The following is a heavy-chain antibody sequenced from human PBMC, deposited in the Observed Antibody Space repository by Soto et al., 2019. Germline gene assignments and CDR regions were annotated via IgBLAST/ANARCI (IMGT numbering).Heavy chain of an antibody. D-gene: IGHD2-15*01. CDR2: ISAYNGNT. CDR3: ARDAEAVVVVAATHRYYYYGMDV. CDR1: GYTFTSYG. V-gene: IGHV1-18*01. Sequence: QVQLVQSGAEVKKPGASVKVSCKASGYTFTSYGISWVRQAPGQGLEWMGWISAYNGNTNYAQKLQGRVTMTTDTSTSQAYMELRSLRSDDTAVYYCARDAEAVVVVAATHRYYYYGMDVWGQGTTVTVSS. J-gene: IGHJ6*02.